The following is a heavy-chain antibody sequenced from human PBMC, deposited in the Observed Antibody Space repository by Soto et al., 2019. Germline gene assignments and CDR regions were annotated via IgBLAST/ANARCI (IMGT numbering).Heavy chain of an antibody. CDR2: ISSSSSTI. CDR3: ARGIFGVVNTYYGMEV. Sequence: GGSLRLSCAASGFTLSSYSMNWVRQAPGKGLEWVSYISSSSSTIYYADSVKGRFTISRDNAKNSPYLQMNSLRDEDTAVYYCARGIFGVVNTYYGMEVWGQGTTVTVSS. J-gene: IGHJ6*02. CDR1: GFTLSSYS. D-gene: IGHD3-3*01. V-gene: IGHV3-48*02.